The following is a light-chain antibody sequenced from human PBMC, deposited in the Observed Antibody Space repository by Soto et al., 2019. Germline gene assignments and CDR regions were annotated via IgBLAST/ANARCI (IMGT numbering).Light chain of an antibody. J-gene: IGKJ4*01. CDR3: QQRSNWLLT. V-gene: IGKV3-11*01. CDR1: QSVRSY. Sequence: EIVLTQSPATLSLSPGERATLSCRASQSVRSYLAWYQQKPGQAPRLLIYDKSNRATGIPARFSGSGSGTDFTLTISSLEPEDFAVYYCQQRSNWLLTFGGGTKVEIK. CDR2: DKS.